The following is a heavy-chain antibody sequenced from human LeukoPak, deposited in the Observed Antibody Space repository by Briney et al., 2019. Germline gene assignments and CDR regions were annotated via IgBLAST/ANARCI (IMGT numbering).Heavy chain of an antibody. CDR3: ARGFNRGFDP. CDR1: GFIVNSNY. Sequence: GGSLRLSCAASGFIVNSNYWSWVRPAPGKGLEWVSVIYSGGTTYYADSVKGRFTFSRDNSKNMLHLQMNSLRAEDTAVYYCARGFNRGFDPWGQGTLVIVSS. CDR2: IYSGGTT. V-gene: IGHV3-53*01. D-gene: IGHD3-10*01. J-gene: IGHJ5*02.